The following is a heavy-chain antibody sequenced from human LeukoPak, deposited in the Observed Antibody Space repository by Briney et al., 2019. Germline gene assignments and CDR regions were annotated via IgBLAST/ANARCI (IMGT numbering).Heavy chain of an antibody. CDR2: INHSGST. CDR3: ARGQGTVTTH. J-gene: IGHJ4*02. Sequence: PSETLSLTCAVYGGSFSGYCWSWIRQPPGKGLEWIGEINHSGSTNYNPSLKSRVTISVDTSKNQFSLKLSSVTAADTAVYYCARGQGTVTTHWGQGTLVTVSS. V-gene: IGHV4-34*01. D-gene: IGHD4-17*01. CDR1: GGSFSGYC.